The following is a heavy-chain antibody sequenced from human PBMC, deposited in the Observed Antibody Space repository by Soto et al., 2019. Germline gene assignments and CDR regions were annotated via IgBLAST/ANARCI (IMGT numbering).Heavy chain of an antibody. D-gene: IGHD3-10*01. Sequence: GGSLRLSCAASGIPFSNYAMTWVRQAPGKGLEWVSSISAGPNGPYYADSVKGRFTISRDNSKTTVYLQMNALRAEDTAIYYCTKDLNYYGSGSHYWGQGTPVTVSS. CDR3: TKDLNYYGSGSHY. V-gene: IGHV3-23*01. J-gene: IGHJ4*02. CDR2: ISAGPNGP. CDR1: GIPFSNYA.